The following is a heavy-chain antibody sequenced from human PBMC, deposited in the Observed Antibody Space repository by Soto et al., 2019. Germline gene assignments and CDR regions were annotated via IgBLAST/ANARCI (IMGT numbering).Heavy chain of an antibody. V-gene: IGHV4-31*03. CDR2: IFYSGST. D-gene: IGHD3-10*01. CDR1: GGAINNRDYY. CDR3: ARDRPGFQSFGSGMDA. Sequence: SETLSLTCIVSGGAINNRDYYWSWIRQHPGKGLEWIGNIFYSGSTDYNPSLKGRLTISIDTSKNEFSLKLTSVTAADTAVYYCARDRPGFQSFGSGMDAWGEGTTVTVSS. J-gene: IGHJ6*04.